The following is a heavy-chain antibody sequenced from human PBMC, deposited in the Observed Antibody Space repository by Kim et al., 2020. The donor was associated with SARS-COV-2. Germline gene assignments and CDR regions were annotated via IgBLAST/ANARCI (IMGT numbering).Heavy chain of an antibody. CDR2: IYPGDSDT. Sequence: GESLKISCKGSGYSFTSYWIGWVRQMPGKGLEWMGIIYPGDSDTRYSPSFQGQVTISADKSISTAYLQWSSLKASDTAMYYCARQSSYCSGGSCYSDYYYYGMDVWGPGTTVTVSS. CDR3: ARQSSYCSGGSCYSDYYYYGMDV. V-gene: IGHV5-51*01. CDR1: GYSFTSYW. D-gene: IGHD2-15*01. J-gene: IGHJ6*02.